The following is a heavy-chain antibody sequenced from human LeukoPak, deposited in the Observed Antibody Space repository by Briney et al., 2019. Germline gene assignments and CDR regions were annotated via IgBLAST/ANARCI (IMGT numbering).Heavy chain of an antibody. Sequence: GGALRLSCAASGFTFSSYSMKWVRQAPGKGLEWVSSISSSSSYIYYADSVEGRFTISRDNAKNSLYLQMNSLRAEDTAVYYCARASSGWYHWFDPWGQRTPVTDCS. CDR3: ARASSGWYHWFDP. CDR1: GFTFSSYS. J-gene: IGHJ5*02. V-gene: IGHV3-21*01. CDR2: ISSSSSYI. D-gene: IGHD6-13*01.